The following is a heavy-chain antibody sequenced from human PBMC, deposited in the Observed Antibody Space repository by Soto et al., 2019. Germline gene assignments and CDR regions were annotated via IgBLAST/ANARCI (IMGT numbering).Heavy chain of an antibody. V-gene: IGHV2-5*02. D-gene: IGHD5-12*01. CDR3: TRTSTLRRDGFNFDY. J-gene: IGHJ4*02. CDR1: GFSLATSGVG. CDR2: IYWDDDK. Sequence: SGPTLVNPTQTLTLTCTFSGFSLATSGVGVGWVRQPPGKALERLALIYWDDDKRYSPSLRSRLTVTKDTSRNQVVLTMTNMDPVDTATYYCTRTSTLRRDGFNFDYWGQGTLVTVSS.